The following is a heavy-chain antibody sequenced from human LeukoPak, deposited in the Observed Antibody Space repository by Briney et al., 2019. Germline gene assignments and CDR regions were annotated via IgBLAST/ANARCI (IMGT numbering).Heavy chain of an antibody. D-gene: IGHD3-10*01. CDR2: ISYDGGNK. Sequence: SCKASGYTFTSYYMHWVRQAPGKGLEWVAVISYDGGNKYYAETVKGRVTMSRDKSKNTVYMQLSSLRSEDTAVYDCARDSPGDYGSGSYVDHWRQGPLLRVPS. CDR3: ARDSPGDYGSGSYVDH. CDR1: GYTFTSYY. J-gene: IGHJ4*02. V-gene: IGHV3-30-3*01.